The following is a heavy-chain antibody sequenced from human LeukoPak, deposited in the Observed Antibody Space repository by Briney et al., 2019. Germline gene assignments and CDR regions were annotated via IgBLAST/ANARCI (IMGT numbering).Heavy chain of an antibody. CDR1: GFTFSSNS. V-gene: IGHV3-48*01. J-gene: IGHJ6*02. Sequence: PGGSLRLSCAASGFTFSSNSMDWVRQAPGKGLGWVSYISSGGSTIYYADSVRGRFTISRDNAKNSLYLEMNGLRAEDTAVYYCARDDVGVGTYDYYGMDVWGQGTTVIVSS. CDR2: ISSGGSTI. D-gene: IGHD3-3*01. CDR3: ARDDVGVGTYDYYGMDV.